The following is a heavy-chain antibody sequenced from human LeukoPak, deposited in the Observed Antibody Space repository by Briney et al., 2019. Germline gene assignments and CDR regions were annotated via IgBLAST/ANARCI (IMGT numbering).Heavy chain of an antibody. J-gene: IGHJ4*02. V-gene: IGHV1-2*02. D-gene: IGHD3-10*01. CDR3: ARSTFTMVRGVIITLGY. Sequence: ASVKVSCKASGYTFTGYYMHWVRQAPGQGLEWMGWINPNSGGTNYAQKFQGRVTMTRDTSISTAYMELSRLRSDDTAVYYCARSTFTMVRGVIITLGYWGQGTLVTVSS. CDR1: GYTFTGYY. CDR2: INPNSGGT.